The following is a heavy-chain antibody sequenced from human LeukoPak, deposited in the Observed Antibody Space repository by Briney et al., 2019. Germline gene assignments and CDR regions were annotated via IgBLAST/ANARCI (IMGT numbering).Heavy chain of an antibody. J-gene: IGHJ4*02. Sequence: GASVKVSCKASGYTFTGYHMHWVRPAPGQGLEWMGRINPNSGGTNYAQKFQGRVTMTRDTSISTAYMELSRLRSDDTAVYYCARYSSSWYGGYDYWGQGTLVTVSS. CDR3: ARYSSSWYGGYDY. D-gene: IGHD6-13*01. V-gene: IGHV1-2*06. CDR2: INPNSGGT. CDR1: GYTFTGYH.